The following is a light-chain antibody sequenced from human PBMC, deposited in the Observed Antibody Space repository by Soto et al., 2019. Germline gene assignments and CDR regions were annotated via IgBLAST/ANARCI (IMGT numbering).Light chain of an antibody. J-gene: IGKJ5*01. CDR2: GAS. CDR1: QTVSSY. V-gene: IGKV3-20*01. CDR3: QQYGTSPIT. Sequence: LTHSPATLSLSPGERATLSCRASQTVSSYLTWYQQRPGQAPRLLIYGASKRATGIPDRFSGSGSGTDFTLTISTLEPEDFALYYCQQYGTSPITFGQGTRMEIK.